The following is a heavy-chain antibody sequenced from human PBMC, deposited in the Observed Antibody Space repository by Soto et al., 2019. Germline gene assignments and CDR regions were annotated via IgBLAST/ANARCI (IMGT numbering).Heavy chain of an antibody. CDR1: GFTFGIYA. CDR2: ISVIVGST. V-gene: IGHV3-23*01. CDR3: VKRWELLAFDI. J-gene: IGHJ3*02. D-gene: IGHD1-26*01. Sequence: GGSLRLSCAAAGFTFGIYAMSWVRQAPGKGLEWVSAISVIVGSTYYADSVKDRFTISRDNSKNTLYRQINSLRAEDTAVYYCVKRWELLAFDIWGQGTMVTVSS.